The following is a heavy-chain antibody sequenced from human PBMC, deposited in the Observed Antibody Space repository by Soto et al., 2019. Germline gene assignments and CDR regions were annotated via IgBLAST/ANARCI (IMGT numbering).Heavy chain of an antibody. CDR3: ARDLLVVPAANAPGDYYYYGMDV. D-gene: IGHD2-2*01. J-gene: IGHJ6*02. CDR1: GGSISSGDYY. V-gene: IGHV4-30-4*01. Sequence: SETLSLTCTVSGGSISSGDYYWSWIRQPPGKGLEWIGYIYYSGSTYYNPSLKSRVTISVDTSKNQFSLKLSSVTAADTAVYYCARDLLVVPAANAPGDYYYYGMDVWGQGTTVTVSS. CDR2: IYYSGST.